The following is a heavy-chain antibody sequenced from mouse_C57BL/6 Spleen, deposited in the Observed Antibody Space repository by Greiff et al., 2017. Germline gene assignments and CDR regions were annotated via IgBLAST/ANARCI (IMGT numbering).Heavy chain of an antibody. CDR3: SKSLTQTVYAMDY. CDR1: GFTFTDYY. D-gene: IGHD4-1*01. J-gene: IGHJ4*01. CDR2: IRNKANGYTT. V-gene: IGHV7-3*01. Sequence: EVMLVESGGGLVQPGGSLSLSCAASGFTFTDYYMSWVRQPPGKALEWLGFIRNKANGYTTEYSASVKGRFTISRDNSQSILYLQMNALRAEDSATYDGSKSLTQTVYAMDYWGQGTSVTVSS.